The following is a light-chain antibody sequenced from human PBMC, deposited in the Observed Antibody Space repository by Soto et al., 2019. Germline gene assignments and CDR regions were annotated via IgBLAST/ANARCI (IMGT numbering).Light chain of an antibody. V-gene: IGLV1-44*01. CDR1: SSNIGDNP. Sequence: QSVLTQPPSASGTPGQRITISCSGSSSNIGDNPVNWYQQLPGAAPKLLIYINDRRPSGVPDRFSGSKSGTSASLAISGLQPEDEADYYCAAWDDSLSGVFGGGTKLTVL. CDR2: IND. CDR3: AAWDDSLSGV. J-gene: IGLJ2*01.